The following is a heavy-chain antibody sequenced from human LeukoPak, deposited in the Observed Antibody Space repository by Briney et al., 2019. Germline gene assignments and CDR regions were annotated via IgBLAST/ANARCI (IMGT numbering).Heavy chain of an antibody. CDR1: GGSFSGYY. CDR2: INHSGST. D-gene: IGHD3-22*01. CDR3: ARGQGGSSHYYDRGTYYFDY. Sequence: SETLCLTCAVYGGSFSGYYWSWIRQPPGKGLEWIGEINHSGSTNYNPSLKSRVTISVDTSKNQFSLKLSSVTAADTAVYYCARGQGGSSHYYDRGTYYFDYWGQGTLVTVSS. J-gene: IGHJ4*02. V-gene: IGHV4-34*01.